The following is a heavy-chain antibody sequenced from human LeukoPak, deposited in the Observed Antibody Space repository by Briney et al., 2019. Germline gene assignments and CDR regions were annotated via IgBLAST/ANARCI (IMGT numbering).Heavy chain of an antibody. V-gene: IGHV3-23*01. J-gene: IGHJ4*02. CDR1: GFTFSSYA. CDR3: AKFFDFWSGYPAFFDY. Sequence: GGSLRLSCAASGFTFSSYAMSWARQAPGKGLEWVSAISGSGGSTYYADSVKGRFTISRDNSKNTLYLQMNSLRAEDTAVYYCAKFFDFWSGYPAFFDYWGQGTLVTVSS. CDR2: ISGSGGST. D-gene: IGHD3-3*01.